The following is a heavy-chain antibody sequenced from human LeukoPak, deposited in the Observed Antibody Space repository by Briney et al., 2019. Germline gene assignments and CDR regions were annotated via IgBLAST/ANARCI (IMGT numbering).Heavy chain of an antibody. D-gene: IGHD6-13*01. V-gene: IGHV3-21*01. Sequence: GGSLRLSCAASGFTFSSYSMNWVRQAPGKGLEWVSSISSSSSYTYYADSVKGRFTISRDNAKNSLYLQMNSLRAEDTAVYYCAVDSWYEVYWGQGTLVTVSS. CDR2: ISSSSSYT. CDR1: GFTFSSYS. J-gene: IGHJ4*02. CDR3: AVDSWYEVY.